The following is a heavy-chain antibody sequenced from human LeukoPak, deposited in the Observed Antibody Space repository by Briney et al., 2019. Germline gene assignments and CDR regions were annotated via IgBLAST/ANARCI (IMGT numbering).Heavy chain of an antibody. D-gene: IGHD6-13*01. CDR1: GFTVSSNY. J-gene: IGHJ4*02. Sequence: GGSLRLSCAASGFTVSSNYMGWVRQAPGKVLEWVSVIYTDGRTYSADSMKGRFTLSRDNSKNTLYLQMSSLRAEDTAVYYCARRRAASWSFDSWGQGTLVTVSS. V-gene: IGHV3-66*04. CDR3: ARRRAASWSFDS. CDR2: IYTDGRT.